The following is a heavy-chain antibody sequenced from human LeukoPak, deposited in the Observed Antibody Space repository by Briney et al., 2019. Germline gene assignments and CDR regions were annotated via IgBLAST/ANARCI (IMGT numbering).Heavy chain of an antibody. CDR2: IYYSGRT. Sequence: SETLSLTCTVWGVSISSYYWSWVRQPPGKGLEWVGYIYYSGRTNYNPSLNTRVTISLHTSTNQFSLKLHSVTAADTAVYYCARVWPYCSSTSCTPGGMYVWGKGTTVTVSS. CDR3: ARVWPYCSSTSCTPGGMYV. V-gene: IGHV4-59*01. CDR1: GVSISSYY. J-gene: IGHJ6*04. D-gene: IGHD2-2*01.